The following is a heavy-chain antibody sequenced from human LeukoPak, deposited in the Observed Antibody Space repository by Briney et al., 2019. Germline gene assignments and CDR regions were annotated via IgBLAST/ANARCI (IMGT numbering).Heavy chain of an antibody. D-gene: IGHD2-15*01. Sequence: TGGSLRLSCAASGLTFDDYAMHWVRQAPGKGLEWVSGISWNSGSTVYADSVKGRFTISRDNAKNSLYLQMNSLRAEDMALYYCAKDVSLGYCSGGSCSAHFDYWGQGTLVTVSS. CDR3: AKDVSLGYCSGGSCSAHFDY. CDR1: GLTFDDYA. CDR2: ISWNSGST. J-gene: IGHJ4*02. V-gene: IGHV3-9*03.